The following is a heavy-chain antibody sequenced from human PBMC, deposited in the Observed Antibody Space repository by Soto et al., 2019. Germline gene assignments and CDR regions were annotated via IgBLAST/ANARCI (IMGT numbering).Heavy chain of an antibody. D-gene: IGHD6-19*01. V-gene: IGHV4-39*01. Sequence: WGWVRQPPGKGLEWIGSIYYSGSTYYNPSLRSRVTISVDTSKNQFSLKLSSVTAADTAVFYCARHYSSGSRNWFDPWGQGTLVTVSS. J-gene: IGHJ5*02. CDR3: ARHYSSGSRNWFDP. CDR2: IYYSGST.